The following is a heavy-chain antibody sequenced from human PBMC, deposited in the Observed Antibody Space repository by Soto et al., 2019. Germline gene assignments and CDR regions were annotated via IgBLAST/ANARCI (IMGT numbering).Heavy chain of an antibody. CDR2: ISGSGGST. CDR1: GFTFSSYA. D-gene: IGHD1-26*01. Sequence: EVQLLESGGGLVQPGGSLRLSCAASGFTFSSYAMRWVRQAPGKGLEWVSAISGSGGSTYYADSVKGRFTISRDNSKNPVYLQMNRLRGGDTAVYYCAGRGSGSYYDYWGQGTLVTVSS. CDR3: AGRGSGSYYDY. J-gene: IGHJ4*02. V-gene: IGHV3-23*01.